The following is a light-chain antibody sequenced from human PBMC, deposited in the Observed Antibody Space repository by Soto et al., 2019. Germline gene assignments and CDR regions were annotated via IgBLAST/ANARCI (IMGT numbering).Light chain of an antibody. Sequence: EILMTQSPATLSVSPGERATLSCRASQSFSSNLAWYQQKPGQAPRLLIYGAATRATGIPARFSGSGSGTEFTLTISSLQSEDSAVYYCQQYNYGYTFGQGTRLEIK. V-gene: IGKV3-15*01. CDR1: QSFSSN. CDR2: GAA. J-gene: IGKJ5*01. CDR3: QQYNYGYT.